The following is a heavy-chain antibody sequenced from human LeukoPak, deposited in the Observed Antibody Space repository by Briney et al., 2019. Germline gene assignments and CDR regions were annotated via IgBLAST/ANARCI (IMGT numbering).Heavy chain of an antibody. D-gene: IGHD2-15*01. J-gene: IGHJ6*03. CDR2: ISVYNGNT. Sequence: ASVKVSCKASGYTFTSYGISWVRQAPGQGLEWMGWISVYNGNTTYAQKLQSRVTMTTDTSTSTAYMELRSLRSDDTAVYYCAREGSRRLYMDVWGRGTTITVSS. V-gene: IGHV1-18*01. CDR3: AREGSRRLYMDV. CDR1: GYTFTSYG.